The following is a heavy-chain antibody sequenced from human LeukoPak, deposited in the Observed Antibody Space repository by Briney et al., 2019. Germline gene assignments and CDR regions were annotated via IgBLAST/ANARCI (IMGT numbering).Heavy chain of an antibody. CDR1: GFTFSSYS. Sequence: GGSLRLSCAASGFTFSSYSMNWVRQAPGRGLEWVSYISSSSTIYYADSVKGRFTISRDNSKNTLYLQMNSLRAEDTAVYYCAKDPIAVAGDDYWGQGTLVTVSS. V-gene: IGHV3-48*01. D-gene: IGHD6-19*01. CDR3: AKDPIAVAGDDY. CDR2: ISSSSTI. J-gene: IGHJ4*02.